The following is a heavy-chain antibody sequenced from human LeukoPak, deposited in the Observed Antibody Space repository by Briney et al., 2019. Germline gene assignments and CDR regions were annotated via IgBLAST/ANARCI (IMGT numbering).Heavy chain of an antibody. V-gene: IGHV3-66*01. CDR2: IYPDGST. CDR3: ARDVSHRHLDY. J-gene: IGHJ4*02. Sequence: GGSLRLSCAASGLTVSGNYMTWVRRAPGKGLEWVSVIYPDGSTYYADSVRGRFTISRDNSKNTVHLQMNSLRADDTAVYYCARDVSHRHLDYWGQGTLITVSS. CDR1: GLTVSGNY. D-gene: IGHD2/OR15-2a*01.